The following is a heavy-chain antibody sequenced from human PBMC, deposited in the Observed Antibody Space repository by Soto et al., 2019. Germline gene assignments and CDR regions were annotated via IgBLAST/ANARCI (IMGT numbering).Heavy chain of an antibody. CDR1: GFSLSTSGGG. D-gene: IGHD3-3*01. CDR3: AHTGIITTPNWFDP. CDR2: IYWDDDK. Sequence: QITLKESGPTLVKPTQTLTLTCTFSGFSLSTSGGGVGWIRQPPGKALEWLALIYWDDDKRYSPSLKSRLTITKDTSKNQVVLTMTNMDPVDTATYYCAHTGIITTPNWFDPWGQGTLVTVSS. J-gene: IGHJ5*02. V-gene: IGHV2-5*02.